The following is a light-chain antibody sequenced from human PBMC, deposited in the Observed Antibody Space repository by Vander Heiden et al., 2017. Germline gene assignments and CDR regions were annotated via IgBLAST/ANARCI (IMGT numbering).Light chain of an antibody. CDR1: NIASKS. CDR3: YVWDSSSEHSGV. Sequence: SYLLTQRPSVSRAPGQTARLTRGGNNIASKSVHLYHPQPGQGPALVVSDASDRRSGIPDRFSCANSGNNETPITSTGEDGDEADDYCYVWDSSSEHSGVFGGGTKLTVL. V-gene: IGLV3-21*02. J-gene: IGLJ3*02. CDR2: DAS.